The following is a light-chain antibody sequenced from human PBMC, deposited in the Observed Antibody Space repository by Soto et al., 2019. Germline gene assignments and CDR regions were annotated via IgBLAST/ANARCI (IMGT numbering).Light chain of an antibody. CDR1: QSISGS. J-gene: IGKJ3*01. V-gene: IGKV1-17*01. CDR3: LQHNSYPFT. CDR2: AAF. Sequence: IQMTQSPSSLSTSVVYRVTITCRASQSISGSLNWYQQKPGKAPKLLIYAAFSLQSGVPSRFSGSRSGTEFTLTISSLQPEDFATYYCLQHNSYPFTFGPGTKVDIK.